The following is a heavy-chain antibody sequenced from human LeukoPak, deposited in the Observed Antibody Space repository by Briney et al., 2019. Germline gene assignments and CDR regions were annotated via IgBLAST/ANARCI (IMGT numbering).Heavy chain of an antibody. J-gene: IGHJ4*02. CDR3: ARSPPSGGYYFDY. V-gene: IGHV4-59*01. CDR2: IYYSGST. D-gene: IGHD3-16*01. CDR1: GGSISSYY. Sequence: PSETLSLTCTVSGGSISSYYWSWIRQPPGKGLEWIGYIYYSGSTNYNPSLKSRVTISVDTSKNQFSLKLSSVTAADTAVYYCARSPPSGGYYFDYWGQGTLVTVSS.